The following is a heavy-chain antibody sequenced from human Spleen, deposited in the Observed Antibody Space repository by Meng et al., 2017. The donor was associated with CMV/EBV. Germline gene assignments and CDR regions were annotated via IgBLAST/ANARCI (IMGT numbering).Heavy chain of an antibody. V-gene: IGHV3-21*01. Sequence: GGSLRLSCAASGFTFSSFAMNWVRQAPGKGLEWVSSISSTGTYIYYADSLKGRFTISRDNAKNTLYLQMNSLRAEDTAVYYCTRDLPSYDYGSGSYSGGLDVWGQGTTVTVSS. D-gene: IGHD3-10*01. CDR1: GFTFSSFA. CDR3: TRDLPSYDYGSGSYSGGLDV. J-gene: IGHJ6*02. CDR2: ISSTGTYI.